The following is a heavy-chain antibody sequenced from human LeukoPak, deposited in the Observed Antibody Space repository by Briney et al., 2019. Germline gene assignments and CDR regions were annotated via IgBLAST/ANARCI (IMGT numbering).Heavy chain of an antibody. Sequence: SETLSLTCAVSGYSISIGYYWGWIRQPPGKGLEWIGSIYHSGSTYYNPSLKSRVTISVDTSKNQFSLKLSSVTAADTAVYYCARPIAVRYNWFDPWGQGTLVTVSS. J-gene: IGHJ5*02. V-gene: IGHV4-38-2*01. D-gene: IGHD6-19*01. CDR1: GYSISIGYY. CDR2: IYHSGST. CDR3: ARPIAVRYNWFDP.